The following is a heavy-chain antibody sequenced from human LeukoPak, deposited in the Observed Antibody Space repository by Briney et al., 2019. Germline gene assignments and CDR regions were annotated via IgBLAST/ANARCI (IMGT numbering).Heavy chain of an antibody. CDR3: ARDKEIFDY. Sequence: GGSLRLSCAASGFTFSSYSMICVRQAPGKGLEWVSSISSSSSYIYYADSVKGRFTISRDNAKNSLYLQMNSLRAEDTAVYYCARDKEIFDYWGQGTLVTVSS. D-gene: IGHD5-24*01. CDR2: ISSSSSYI. CDR1: GFTFSSYS. V-gene: IGHV3-21*01. J-gene: IGHJ4*02.